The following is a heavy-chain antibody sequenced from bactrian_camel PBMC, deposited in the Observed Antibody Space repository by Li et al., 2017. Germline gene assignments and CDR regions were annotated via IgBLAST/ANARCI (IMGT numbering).Heavy chain of an antibody. CDR3: AADPGECRLVADGGSLPFFGN. Sequence: QLVESGGGLVQPGGSLTLYCAASGFTFSSYDMSWVRQAPGKGLEWVSGIVSGGDSTNYADSAKGRFTISQDNAKNELQMDSLKPEDTGTYYCAADPGECRLVADGGSLPFFGNWGLGTQVTVS. CDR1: GFTFSSYD. CDR2: IVSGGDST. D-gene: IGHD7*01. J-gene: IGHJ4*01. V-gene: IGHV3S40*01.